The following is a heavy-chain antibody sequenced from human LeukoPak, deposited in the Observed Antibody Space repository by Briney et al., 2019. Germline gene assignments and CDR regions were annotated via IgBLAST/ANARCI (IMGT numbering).Heavy chain of an antibody. CDR2: MSYGGSNK. V-gene: IGHV3-30-3*01. CDR1: GFTFSSYA. J-gene: IGHJ4*02. Sequence: GGSLTLSCAASGFTFSSYAMHWLRQAPGKGLEGVTLMSYGGSNKYYTHSVKGRFTISRDNSKDTLYLQRNSRRAEDTAVYYCARSTPAYSYGVYYWGQGTLVTVSS. CDR3: ARSTPAYSYGVYY. D-gene: IGHD5-18*01.